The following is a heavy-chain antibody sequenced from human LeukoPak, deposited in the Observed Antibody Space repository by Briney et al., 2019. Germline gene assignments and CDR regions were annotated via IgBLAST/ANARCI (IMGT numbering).Heavy chain of an antibody. J-gene: IGHJ5*02. Sequence: GASVKVSCKASGYTFTGYYMHWVRQAPRQGLEWMGWINPNSGGTNYAQKFQGRVTMTRDTSISTAYMELSRLRSDDTDVYYCARSRRADNWCDPWGQGTLVTVSS. CDR3: ARSRRADNWCDP. V-gene: IGHV1-2*02. CDR1: GYTFTGYY. D-gene: IGHD1-26*01. CDR2: INPNSGGT.